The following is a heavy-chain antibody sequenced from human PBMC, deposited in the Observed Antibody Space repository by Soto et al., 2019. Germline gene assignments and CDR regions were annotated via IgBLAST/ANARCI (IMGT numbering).Heavy chain of an antibody. V-gene: IGHV4-39*01. J-gene: IGHJ4*02. CDR2: IYYSGST. CDR3: ARHGSGYSGYDYNGYFDY. D-gene: IGHD5-12*01. CDR1: GGSISSGSYY. Sequence: SETLSLTCTVSGGSISSGSYYWGWIRQPPGKGLEWIGSIYYSGSTYYNPSLKSRVTISVDTSKNQFSLKLSSVTAADTAVYYCARHGSGYSGYDYNGYFDYWGQGTLVTVSS.